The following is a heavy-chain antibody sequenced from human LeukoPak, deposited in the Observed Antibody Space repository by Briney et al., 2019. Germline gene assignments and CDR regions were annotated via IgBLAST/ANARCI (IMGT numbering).Heavy chain of an antibody. CDR2: VWDAGTNT. Sequence: PGGSLRQSRVGTRFTFSNYAMHWVRPAPGKGLEWVAAVWDAGTNTHYADSVKGRVTISRDNSKNTVYLQMNSLRAEDTAVYYCTRAPIGAAGPFDFWAQGTLVTVS. CDR3: TRAPIGAAGPFDF. V-gene: IGHV3-33*01. D-gene: IGHD6-13*01. CDR1: RFTFSNYA. J-gene: IGHJ4*02.